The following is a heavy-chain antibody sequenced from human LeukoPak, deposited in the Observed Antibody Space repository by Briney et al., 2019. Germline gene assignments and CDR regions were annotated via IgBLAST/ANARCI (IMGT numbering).Heavy chain of an antibody. CDR2: IKRKSDGGPP. CDR3: ASVPRYGDSFFDC. Sequence: GGSLRLSCAASGFTFSNAWMSWVRRAPGKGLEWVGRIKRKSDGGPPDNAAPVKGRFTISRDDSKNTLYLQMNSLRAEDTAVYFCASVPRYGDSFFDCWGQGTLVTVSS. J-gene: IGHJ4*02. V-gene: IGHV3-15*01. CDR1: GFTFSNAW. D-gene: IGHD4-17*01.